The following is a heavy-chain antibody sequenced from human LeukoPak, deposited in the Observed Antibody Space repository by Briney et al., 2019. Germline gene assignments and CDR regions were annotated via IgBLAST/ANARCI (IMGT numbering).Heavy chain of an antibody. V-gene: IGHV1-69*13. CDR1: GGTFSSYA. J-gene: IGHJ4*02. CDR2: IIPIFGTA. Sequence: SVKVSCKASGGTFSSYAISWVRQAPGQGLEWMGGIIPIFGTANYAQKFQGRVTITADESTSTAYMELSSLRSEDTAVYYCARDLYCSSTSCPLGYWGQGTLVTVSS. D-gene: IGHD2-2*01. CDR3: ARDLYCSSTSCPLGY.